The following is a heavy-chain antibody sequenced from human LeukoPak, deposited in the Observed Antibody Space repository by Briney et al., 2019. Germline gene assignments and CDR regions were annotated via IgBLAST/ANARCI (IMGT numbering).Heavy chain of an antibody. CDR1: GGSISSYY. CDR2: IYYRGST. J-gene: IGHJ4*02. Sequence: SETLSLTCTVSGGSISSYYWSWIRQPPGKGLEWIGYIYYRGSTNYNPSLKSRVTISVDTSKNQFSLKLGSVTAADTAVYYCAKDPSSSATSDFWGQGTLVTVSS. CDR3: AKDPSSSATSDF. V-gene: IGHV4-59*12. D-gene: IGHD5-24*01.